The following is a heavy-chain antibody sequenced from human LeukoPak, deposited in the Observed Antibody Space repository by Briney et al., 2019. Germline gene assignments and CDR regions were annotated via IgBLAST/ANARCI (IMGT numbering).Heavy chain of an antibody. J-gene: IGHJ4*02. V-gene: IGHV1-2*02. CDR1: GYTFTGYY. D-gene: IGHD6-13*01. Sequence: ASVKVSCKASGYTFTGYYMHWVRQAPGQGLEWMGWINPNSGGTNYAQEFQGRVTITRNTSISTAYMELSSLRSEDTAVYYCARGKGQSSSWYTWLRRYYFDYWGQGTLVTVSS. CDR2: INPNSGGT. CDR3: ARGKGQSSSWYTWLRRYYFDY.